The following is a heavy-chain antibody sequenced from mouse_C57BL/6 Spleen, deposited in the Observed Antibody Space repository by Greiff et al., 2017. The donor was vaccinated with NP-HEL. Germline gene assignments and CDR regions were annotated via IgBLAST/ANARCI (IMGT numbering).Heavy chain of an antibody. CDR1: GFTFSDYY. J-gene: IGHJ2*01. CDR2: ISNGGGST. Sequence: DVMLVESGGGLVQPGGSLKLSCAASGFTFSDYYMYWVRQTPEKRLEWVAYISNGGGSTYYPDTVKGRFTISRDNAKNTLYLQMSRLKSEDTAMYYCARQGYSNYVYFDYWGQGTTLTVSS. V-gene: IGHV5-12*01. D-gene: IGHD2-5*01. CDR3: ARQGYSNYVYFDY.